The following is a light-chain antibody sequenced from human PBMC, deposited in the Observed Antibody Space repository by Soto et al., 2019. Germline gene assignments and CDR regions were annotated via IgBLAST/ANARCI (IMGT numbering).Light chain of an antibody. V-gene: IGLV1-44*01. Sequence: QSVLTQPPSASGTPGQRVTISCSGGSSNIGSRNVNWYQHLPGTAPKLLIYGHNQRPSGVPDRFSGSKSGTSDSLAISGLQSEDEADYYCGTWDSSLSEGVFGTGTKLTVL. J-gene: IGLJ1*01. CDR3: GTWDSSLSEGV. CDR2: GHN. CDR1: SSNIGSRN.